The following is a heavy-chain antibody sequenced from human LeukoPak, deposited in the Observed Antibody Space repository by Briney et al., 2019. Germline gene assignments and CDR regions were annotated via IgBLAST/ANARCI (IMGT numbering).Heavy chain of an antibody. V-gene: IGHV3-23*01. CDR1: GFTFSTYA. CDR2: IVGSGSST. Sequence: GGSLRLSCAASGFTFSTYAMGWVSQAPGKGLEWVSGIVGSGSSTYYADSVKGRFTISRDNAKNSLYLQMNSRRAEDTAVYYCARETYYYDSSGLKGDRAFDIWGQGTMVTVSS. D-gene: IGHD3-22*01. CDR3: ARETYYYDSSGLKGDRAFDI. J-gene: IGHJ3*02.